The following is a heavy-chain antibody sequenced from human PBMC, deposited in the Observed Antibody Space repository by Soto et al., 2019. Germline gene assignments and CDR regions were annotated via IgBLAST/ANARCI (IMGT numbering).Heavy chain of an antibody. J-gene: IGHJ4*02. CDR3: ARGFPYYYDSSGYPY. CDR2: ISAYNGNT. V-gene: IGHV1-18*01. D-gene: IGHD3-22*01. Sequence: ASVKVSCKASGYTFTSYCISWVRQAPGQGLEWMGWISAYNGNTNYAQKLQGRVTMTTDTSTSTAYMELRSLRSDDTAVYYCARGFPYYYDSSGYPYWGQGTLVTVSS. CDR1: GYTFTSYC.